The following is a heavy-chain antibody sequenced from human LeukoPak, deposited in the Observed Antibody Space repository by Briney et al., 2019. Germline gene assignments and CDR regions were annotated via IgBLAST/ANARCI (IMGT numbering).Heavy chain of an antibody. D-gene: IGHD5-24*01. V-gene: IGHV1-69*04. CDR1: GGTFSSYA. Sequence: ASVTVSCKASGGTFSSYAISWVRQAPGQGLEWMGRIIPILGIANYAQKFQGRVTITADKSTSTAYMELSSLRSEDTAVYYCASREVSGDGYNPEPWGQGTLVTVSS. J-gene: IGHJ5*02. CDR2: IIPILGIA. CDR3: ASREVSGDGYNPEP.